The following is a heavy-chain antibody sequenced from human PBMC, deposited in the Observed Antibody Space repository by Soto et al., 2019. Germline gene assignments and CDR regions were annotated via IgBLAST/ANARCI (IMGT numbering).Heavy chain of an antibody. CDR3: ARDPLSDYYGSGSSLDY. J-gene: IGHJ4*02. Sequence: ASVKVSCKASGYTFTSYGIGWVRQAPGQGLEWMGWISAYNGNTNYAQKLQGRVTMTTDTSTSTAYMELRSLRSDDTAVYYCARDPLSDYYGSGSSLDYWGQGTLVTVSS. CDR1: GYTFTSYG. CDR2: ISAYNGNT. V-gene: IGHV1-18*01. D-gene: IGHD3-10*01.